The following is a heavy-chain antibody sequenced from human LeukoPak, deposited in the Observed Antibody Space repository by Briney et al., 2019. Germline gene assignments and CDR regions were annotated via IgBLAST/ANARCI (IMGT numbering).Heavy chain of an antibody. CDR3: AKDRISPTRWSPDAFDI. J-gene: IGHJ3*02. CDR2: ISYDGVNQ. CDR1: GFTFSSYG. V-gene: IGHV3-30*18. D-gene: IGHD2-8*01. Sequence: GGSLRLSCAASGFTFSSYGMHWVRQAPGKGLEWVAVISYDGVNQYYSDSVKGRFTISRDSSKNTLYLQMNSLRVEDTAVYYCAKDRISPTRWSPDAFDIWGQGTMVTVSS.